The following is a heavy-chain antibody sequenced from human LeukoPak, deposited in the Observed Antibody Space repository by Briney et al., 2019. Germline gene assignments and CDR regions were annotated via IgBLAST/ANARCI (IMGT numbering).Heavy chain of an antibody. CDR1: GYTFTGYY. V-gene: IGHV1-2*06. Sequence: ASVKVSCKASGYTFTGYYMHWVRQAPGQGLEWMGRINPNSGGTNYAQKFQGRVTMTRDTSISTAYMELSRLRSDDTAVYYCARVHFASSSRSFDYWGQGTLVTVSS. CDR3: ARVHFASSSRSFDY. CDR2: INPNSGGT. J-gene: IGHJ4*02. D-gene: IGHD6-13*01.